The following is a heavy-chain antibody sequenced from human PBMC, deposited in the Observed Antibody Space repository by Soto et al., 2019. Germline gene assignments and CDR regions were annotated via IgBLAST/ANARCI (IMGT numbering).Heavy chain of an antibody. J-gene: IGHJ6*02. CDR2: INSDGSST. CDR3: AVGATTGDYYGMDV. CDR1: GFTFSSYW. V-gene: IGHV3-74*01. Sequence: EVQLVESGGGLVQPGGSLRLSCAASGFTFSSYWMHWVRQAPGKGLVWVSRINSDGSSTSYADSVKGRFTISRDNAKNTLYLQMNRLRAEDTAVYYCAVGATTGDYYGMDVWGQGTTVTVSS. D-gene: IGHD1-26*01.